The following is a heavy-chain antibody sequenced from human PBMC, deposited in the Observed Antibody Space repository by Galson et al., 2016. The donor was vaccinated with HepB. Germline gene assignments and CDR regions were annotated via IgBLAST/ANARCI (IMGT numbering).Heavy chain of an antibody. CDR1: GFSFNTYA. CDR3: ARREWGQRAFDI. D-gene: IGHD3-3*01. J-gene: IGHJ4*02. V-gene: IGHV3-30-3*01. CDR2: ISYDGTNK. Sequence: SLRLSCAASGFSFNTYAIHWVRQAPGKGLEWVAVISYDGTNKYYANSVKGRFTISRDNSKNTLHLQMSSLRAADTAVYYCARREWGQRAFDIWGQGTLVTVSS.